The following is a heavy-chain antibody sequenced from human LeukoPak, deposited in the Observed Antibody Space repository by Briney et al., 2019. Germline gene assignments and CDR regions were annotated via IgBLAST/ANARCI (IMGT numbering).Heavy chain of an antibody. CDR2: IDDSGNT. V-gene: IGHV4-59*01. CDR1: GGSISRYY. J-gene: IGHJ4*02. CDR3: ARETYSSSSGGIDY. Sequence: PSETLSLTCTVSGGSISRYYWSWIRRPPGKGLEWIGYIDDSGNTNYNPSLKSRVTISVDTSKNQFSLKLSSVTAADTAVYYCARETYSSSSGGIDYWGQGTLVTVSS. D-gene: IGHD6-6*01.